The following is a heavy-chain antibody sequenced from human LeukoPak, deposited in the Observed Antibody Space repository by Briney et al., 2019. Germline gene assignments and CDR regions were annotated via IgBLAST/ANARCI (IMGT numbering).Heavy chain of an antibody. V-gene: IGHV1-2*02. CDR1: GYTFTGYY. Sequence: ASVKVSCKASGYTFTGYYIHWVRQAPGQGLEWVGWISPNSGGTNYAQKFQGRVTMTRDTSISTAYMELSRLRSDDTAVYFCARELYPDSWGQGTLVTVSS. J-gene: IGHJ4*02. D-gene: IGHD2-2*02. CDR3: ARELYPDS. CDR2: ISPNSGGT.